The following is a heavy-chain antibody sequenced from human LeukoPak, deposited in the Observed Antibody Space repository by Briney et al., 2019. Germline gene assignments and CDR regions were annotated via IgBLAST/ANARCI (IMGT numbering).Heavy chain of an antibody. J-gene: IGHJ3*02. Sequence: GGSLRLSCAASGFTFSAYWMHWVRQAPGKGLVWVSHINSDGTTTTYADSVKGRFTISRDNARNTLYLQMNSLRAEDTAMYYCADPFADAFDIWGRGTMVTVSS. CDR3: ADPFADAFDI. D-gene: IGHD3-3*01. CDR1: GFTFSAYW. CDR2: INSDGTTT. V-gene: IGHV3-74*01.